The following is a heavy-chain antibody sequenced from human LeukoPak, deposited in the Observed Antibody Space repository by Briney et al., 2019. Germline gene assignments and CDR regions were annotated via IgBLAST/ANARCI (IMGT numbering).Heavy chain of an antibody. J-gene: IGHJ4*02. Sequence: SVKVSCKASGGTFSSYAISWVRQAPGQGLEWMGGIIPIFGTANYAQKFQGRVTITADESTSTAYMELSSLRSEDAAVYYCATSHYDSSGYADYWGQGTLVTVSS. V-gene: IGHV1-69*13. CDR2: IIPIFGTA. D-gene: IGHD3-22*01. CDR1: GGTFSSYA. CDR3: ATSHYDSSGYADY.